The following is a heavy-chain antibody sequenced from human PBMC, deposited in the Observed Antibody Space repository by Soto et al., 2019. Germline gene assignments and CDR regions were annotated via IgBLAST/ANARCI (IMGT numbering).Heavy chain of an antibody. J-gene: IGHJ6*02. Sequence: EASVKVSCKASGGTFSSYAISWVRQAPGQGLEWMGGIIPIFGTANYAQKFQGRVTITADESTSTAYMELSSLRSEDTAVYYCAREQNCSGGSCYPGYYYYGMDVWGQGTTVTVSS. CDR3: AREQNCSGGSCYPGYYYYGMDV. D-gene: IGHD2-15*01. V-gene: IGHV1-69*13. CDR1: GGTFSSYA. CDR2: IIPIFGTA.